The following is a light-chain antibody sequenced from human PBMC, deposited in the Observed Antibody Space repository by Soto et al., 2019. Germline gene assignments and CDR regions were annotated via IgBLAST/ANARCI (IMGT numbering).Light chain of an antibody. CDR3: QQRSNWPPG. J-gene: IGKJ3*01. V-gene: IGKV4-1*01. CDR1: QSLLEDSNKKNY. Sequence: DIVMTQSPDSLAVSLGERATINCKSSQSLLEDSNKKNYLAWYQQKPGQPPKLLIYWASTRESGVPDRFSGSGSGTDFTLTISSLEPEDFAVYYCQQRSNWPPGFGPGTKVDIK. CDR2: WAS.